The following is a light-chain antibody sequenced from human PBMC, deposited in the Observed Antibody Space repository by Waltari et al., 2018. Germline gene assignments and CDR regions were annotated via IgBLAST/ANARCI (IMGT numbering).Light chain of an antibody. V-gene: IGLV3-27*01. J-gene: IGLJ2*01. CDR3: YAASDNNGHV. Sequence: WFQHRPGQSRLVVIYSDIERTAGIPERFSGSSSGTTVTLTIRGAQVDDEADYYCYAASDNNGHVFVGGTKLTVL. CDR2: SDI.